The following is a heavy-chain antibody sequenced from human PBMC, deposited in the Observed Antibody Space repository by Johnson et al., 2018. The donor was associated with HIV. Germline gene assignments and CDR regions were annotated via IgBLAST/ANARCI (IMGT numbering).Heavy chain of an antibody. Sequence: QVQLVESGGGLVQPGGSLSLYCAASGFTFSYYAMHWVRQAPGKGLEWVAVISYDGSNKYYADSVKGRFTISRDNSKNTLYLQMNSLRAEDTALYYCAKDRGSPGIPAAFDIWGQGTMVTVSS. CDR3: AKDRGSPGIPAAFDI. J-gene: IGHJ3*02. CDR2: ISYDGSNK. CDR1: GFTFSYYA. V-gene: IGHV3-30*04. D-gene: IGHD1-26*01.